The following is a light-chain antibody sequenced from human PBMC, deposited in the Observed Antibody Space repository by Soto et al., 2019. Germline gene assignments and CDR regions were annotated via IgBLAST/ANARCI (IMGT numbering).Light chain of an antibody. CDR1: RSISNY. V-gene: IGKV1-39*01. CDR3: QQSYTAPYT. Sequence: DIQMTQSPSSLSASVGDAVSLTCRASRSISNYLNWYQQKPGRAPKLLISGAYSLQSGVPSRFSGSGYGTTFTLTITSLQPDDFAIYFCQQSYTAPYTFGPGTKVEIK. CDR2: GAY. J-gene: IGKJ3*01.